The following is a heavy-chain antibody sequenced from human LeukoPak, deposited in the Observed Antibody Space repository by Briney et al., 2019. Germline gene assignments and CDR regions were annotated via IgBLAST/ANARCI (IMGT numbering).Heavy chain of an antibody. CDR2: IIPIFGTA. D-gene: IGHD4-17*01. Sequence: ASVKVSCKASGGTFSSYAISWVRQAPGQGLEWMGGIIPIFGTANYAQKFQGRVTITADESTSTAYMELSSLRSEDTAVYYCARGRGTVTPLSIDYWGQGTLVTVSS. CDR1: GGTFSSYA. V-gene: IGHV1-69*13. J-gene: IGHJ4*02. CDR3: ARGRGTVTPLSIDY.